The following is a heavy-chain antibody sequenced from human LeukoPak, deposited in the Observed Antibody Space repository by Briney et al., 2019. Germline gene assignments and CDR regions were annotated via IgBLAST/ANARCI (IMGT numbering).Heavy chain of an antibody. CDR2: IYYSGST. D-gene: IGHD3-22*01. V-gene: IGHV4-39*07. CDR1: GGSISSSSYY. CDR3: ATNAYYYDRSGLD. Sequence: PSQTLSLTCTVSGGSISSSSYYWGWIRQPPGKGLEWIGSIYYSGSTYYTPSLKSRVTISVDTSKNQFSLRLSSVTAADTAVYYCATNAYYYDRSGLDWGQGTLVTVSS. J-gene: IGHJ4*02.